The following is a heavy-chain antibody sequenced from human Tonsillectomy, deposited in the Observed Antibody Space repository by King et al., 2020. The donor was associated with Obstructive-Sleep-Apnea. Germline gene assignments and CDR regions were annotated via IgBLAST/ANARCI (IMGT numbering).Heavy chain of an antibody. Sequence: QLVQSGAEVKKPGASVKVSCKASGYTFTSYAMHWVRQAPGQRLEWMGWINAGNGNTKYSQKFQGRVTITRDTSASTAYMELSSLRSEDTAVYYCARDRGQYRYFDCFRHGAPDYWGQGTLVTVSS. J-gene: IGHJ4*02. CDR3: ARDRGQYRYFDCFRHGAPDY. D-gene: IGHD3-9*01. CDR1: GYTFTSYA. CDR2: INAGNGNT. V-gene: IGHV1-3*01.